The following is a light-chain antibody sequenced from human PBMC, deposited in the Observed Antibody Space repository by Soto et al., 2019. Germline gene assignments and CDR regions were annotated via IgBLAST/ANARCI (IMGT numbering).Light chain of an antibody. CDR3: QQRINWPPLT. CDR2: GAS. Sequence: EIVLTQSPGTLSLSPGERATLSCRASQSVSSSYLAWYQQKAGQAPRLLIYGASNRATGIPDRFSGSGSGTDFILTISRLEPEDFAVYYCQQRINWPPLTFGGGTKVEI. CDR1: QSVSSSY. J-gene: IGKJ4*01. V-gene: IGKV3D-20*02.